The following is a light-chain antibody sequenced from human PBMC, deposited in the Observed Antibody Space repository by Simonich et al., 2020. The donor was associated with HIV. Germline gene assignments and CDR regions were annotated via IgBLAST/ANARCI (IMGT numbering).Light chain of an antibody. CDR3: QQYYSTPRT. Sequence: DIVMTQSPDSLAVSLGERDTINCKSSQSDLYSSNNKNYLAWYQQKPGQPPKLLMYWASTRESGVPDRFSGSGSGTDFTLTISSLQAEDVAVYYCQQYYSTPRTFGQGTKVEIK. V-gene: IGKV4-1*01. CDR1: QSDLYSSNNKNY. J-gene: IGKJ1*01. CDR2: WAS.